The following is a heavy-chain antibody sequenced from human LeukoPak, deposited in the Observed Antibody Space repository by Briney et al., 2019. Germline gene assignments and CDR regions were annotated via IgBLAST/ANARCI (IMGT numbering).Heavy chain of an antibody. CDR3: AKEGGVVVVPAATFDP. V-gene: IGHV3-23*01. CDR2: ISGSGGST. J-gene: IGHJ5*02. CDR1: GFTFSSYA. D-gene: IGHD2-2*01. Sequence: GGSLRLSCAASGFTFSSYAMSWVRQAPGKGLEWVSAISGSGGSTYYADSVKGRFTISRDNSKNTLYLQMNSLRAEDTAVYYCAKEGGVVVVPAATFDPWGQGTLVAVSS.